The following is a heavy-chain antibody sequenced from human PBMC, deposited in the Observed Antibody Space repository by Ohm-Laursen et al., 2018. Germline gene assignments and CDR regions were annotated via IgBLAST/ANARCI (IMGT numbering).Heavy chain of an antibody. Sequence: SLRLSCSASGFSFSAFEMNWIRQAPGKGLEWISYISSSGRTVNHVDSVKGRFTISRDNAKNTLYLQMNSLRAEDTAVYYCARLVRGVTSAPNPRGYWGQGTLVTVSS. J-gene: IGHJ4*02. CDR3: ARLVRGVTSAPNPRGY. D-gene: IGHD3-10*01. CDR1: GFSFSAFE. CDR2: ISSSGRTV. V-gene: IGHV3-48*03.